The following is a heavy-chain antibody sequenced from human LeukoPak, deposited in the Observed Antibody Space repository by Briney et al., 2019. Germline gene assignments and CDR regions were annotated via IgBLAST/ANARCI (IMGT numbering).Heavy chain of an antibody. Sequence: ASVKVSCKASGYTFTSYAMHWVRQAPGQRLERMGWINAGNGNTKYSQKFQGRVTITRDTSASTAYMELSSLRSEDTAVYYCAREGTRGSGYYLGYWGQGTLVTVSS. V-gene: IGHV1-3*01. CDR1: GYTFTSYA. D-gene: IGHD3-22*01. CDR2: INAGNGNT. J-gene: IGHJ4*02. CDR3: AREGTRGSGYYLGY.